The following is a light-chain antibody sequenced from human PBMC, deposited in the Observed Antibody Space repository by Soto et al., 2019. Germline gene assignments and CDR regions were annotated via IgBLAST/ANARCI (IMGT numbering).Light chain of an antibody. Sequence: EIVLTQSPGTLSLSPGERATLSCRASQSVNSNYLAWYQRKPGQAPRLLIYGESNRATDIPYRFSASGSGTDFTLTITRLEAEDFAVYYCQQYDSTPPTFGQGTKVEVK. CDR3: QQYDSTPPT. V-gene: IGKV3-20*01. J-gene: IGKJ1*01. CDR1: QSVNSNY. CDR2: GES.